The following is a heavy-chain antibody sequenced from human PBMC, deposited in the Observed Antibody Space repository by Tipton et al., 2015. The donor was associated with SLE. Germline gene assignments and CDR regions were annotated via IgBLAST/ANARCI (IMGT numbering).Heavy chain of an antibody. D-gene: IGHD1-26*01. V-gene: IGHV3-7*01. Sequence: SLRLSCAASGFTFSSYWMNWVRQAPGKGPEWVANIMKDGREEYYADSVRGRFTISRDNAKNSLDLQMNSLRAEDTAIYYCAISLASGNFYRWTFDSWGQGTLVTVSS. CDR3: AISLASGNFYRWTFDS. J-gene: IGHJ4*02. CDR1: GFTFSSYW. CDR2: IMKDGREE.